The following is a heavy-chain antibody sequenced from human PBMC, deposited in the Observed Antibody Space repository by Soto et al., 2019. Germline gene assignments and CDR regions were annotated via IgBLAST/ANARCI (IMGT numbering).Heavy chain of an antibody. CDR1: GGTFSSYA. CDR2: IIPIFGTA. Sequence: SVKFSCKASGGTFSSYAISWMRQAPGQGLEWMGGIIPIFGTANYAQKFQGRVTITADESTSTAYMELSSLRSEDTAVYYCARVGADCSSTSCYWFDPWGQGTLVTVSS. J-gene: IGHJ5*02. V-gene: IGHV1-69*13. D-gene: IGHD2-2*01. CDR3: ARVGADCSSTSCYWFDP.